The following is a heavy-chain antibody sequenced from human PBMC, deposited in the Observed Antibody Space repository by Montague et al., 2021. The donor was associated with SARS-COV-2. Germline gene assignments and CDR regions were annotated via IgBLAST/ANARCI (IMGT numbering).Heavy chain of an antibody. CDR1: GVSFSNYY. Sequence: SETLSLTCAISGVSFSNYYWSWIRQPPGKGLEWIGEVNQSGTTIYNPSVKSGVTISEDTSKNQFYLRLNSVTAADTAVYYCARDSAPSITIFGVVIRQQNPRYYYYGMDVWGQGTTVTVSS. CDR3: ARDSAPSITIFGVVIRQQNPRYYYYGMDV. D-gene: IGHD3-3*01. CDR2: VNQSGTT. V-gene: IGHV4-34*01. J-gene: IGHJ6*02.